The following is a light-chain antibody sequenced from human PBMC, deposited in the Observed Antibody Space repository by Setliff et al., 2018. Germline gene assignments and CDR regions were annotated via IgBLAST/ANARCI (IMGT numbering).Light chain of an antibody. CDR2: DVG. Sequence: QSALTQPASVSGSPGQSITISCTGTRGDVGGYNYVSWYQQHPGKAPKLMIYDVGNRPSGVSSRFSGSKSGNTASLTISGLQAEDEADYYCSSHTTSSTWVFGGGTK. J-gene: IGLJ3*02. CDR3: SSHTTSSTWV. V-gene: IGLV2-14*03. CDR1: RGDVGGYNY.